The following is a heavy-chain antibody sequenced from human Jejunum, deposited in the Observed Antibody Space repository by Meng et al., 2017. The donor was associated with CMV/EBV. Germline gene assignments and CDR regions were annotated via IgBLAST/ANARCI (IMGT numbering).Heavy chain of an antibody. CDR2: IGGSGLGA. Sequence: SGFKFSLFAMTWVRQPPGKGLEWVSAIGGSGLGAFYADSVKGRFTISRDDSKNTVVLQMNSLRVEDTAVYYCAKSPSRITATGNDYWGQGTLVTVSS. V-gene: IGHV3-23*01. D-gene: IGHD6-13*01. J-gene: IGHJ4*02. CDR3: AKSPSRITATGNDY. CDR1: GFKFSLFA.